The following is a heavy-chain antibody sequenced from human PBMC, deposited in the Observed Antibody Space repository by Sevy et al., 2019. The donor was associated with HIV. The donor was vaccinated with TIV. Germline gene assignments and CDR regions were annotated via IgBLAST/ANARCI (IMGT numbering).Heavy chain of an antibody. CDR1: GFTFGDYA. Sequence: GGSLRLSCTASGFTFGDYAMSWFRQAPGKGLEWVGFIRSKAYGGTTEYAASVKGRFTISRDDSKSIAYLQMNSLKTEDTAVHYCTRGQLWLISYFDYWGQGTLVTVFS. V-gene: IGHV3-49*03. CDR3: TRGQLWLISYFDY. J-gene: IGHJ4*02. D-gene: IGHD5-18*01. CDR2: IRSKAYGGTT.